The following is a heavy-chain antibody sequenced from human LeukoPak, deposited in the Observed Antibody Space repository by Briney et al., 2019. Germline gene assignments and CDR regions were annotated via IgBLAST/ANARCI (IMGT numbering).Heavy chain of an antibody. Sequence: SETLSLTCTVSGGSISSGSYYWSWIRQPAGKGMEWIGRIYTSGSTNYNPSLKSRVTISVDTSKNQFSLKLSSVTAADTAAYYCARDYYDSSGYDNYFDYGGQGTLATVSS. CDR2: IYTSGST. J-gene: IGHJ4*02. CDR1: GGSISSGSYY. D-gene: IGHD3-22*01. V-gene: IGHV4-61*02. CDR3: ARDYYDSSGYDNYFDY.